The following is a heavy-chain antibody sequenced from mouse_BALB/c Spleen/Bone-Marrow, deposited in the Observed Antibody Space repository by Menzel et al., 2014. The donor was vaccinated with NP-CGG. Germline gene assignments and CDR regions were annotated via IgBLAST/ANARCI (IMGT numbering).Heavy chain of an antibody. D-gene: IGHD2-13*01. CDR2: INYSGFT. J-gene: IGHJ3*01. CDR3: AREGDSAFDY. V-gene: IGHV3-2*02. CDR1: GCSITSDYA. Sequence: EVQLQQSGPGLVKPSQSLSLTCTVTGCSITSDYAWNWIRQFPGDKLEWMGYINYSGFTTYNPSLKSRISITRDTSKNQFILLLNFGTTEDTATYYCAREGDSAFDYWGQGTLVTVSA.